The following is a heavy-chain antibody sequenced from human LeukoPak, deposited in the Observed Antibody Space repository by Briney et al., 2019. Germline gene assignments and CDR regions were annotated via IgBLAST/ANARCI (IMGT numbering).Heavy chain of an antibody. Sequence: PSETLSLTCNVFGFSISSDYYWGWIRQPPGEGLEWTATIYHDGSTYYNLSLKGRVIISLDTSKNQFSLTLTYVTAADTAVYYCARLGVIGRTFDYWGQGTLVTVSS. V-gene: IGHV4-38-2*02. J-gene: IGHJ4*02. CDR2: IYHDGST. CDR1: GFSISSDYY. D-gene: IGHD1-14*01. CDR3: ARLGVIGRTFDY.